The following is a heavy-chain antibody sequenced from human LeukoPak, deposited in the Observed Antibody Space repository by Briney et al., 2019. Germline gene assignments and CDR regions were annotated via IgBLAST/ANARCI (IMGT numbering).Heavy chain of an antibody. D-gene: IGHD6-19*01. J-gene: IGHJ4*02. CDR1: GGSFSGYY. CDR3: ARGRYSSGWYRRGWPVDY. CDR2: INHSGST. Sequence: SETLSLTCAVYGGSFSGYYSSWIRQPPGKGLEWIGEINHSGSTNDNASLKSRVTISVDTSKNQFSLKLSSVTAADTAVYYCARGRYSSGWYRRGWPVDYWGQGTLVTVSS. V-gene: IGHV4-34*01.